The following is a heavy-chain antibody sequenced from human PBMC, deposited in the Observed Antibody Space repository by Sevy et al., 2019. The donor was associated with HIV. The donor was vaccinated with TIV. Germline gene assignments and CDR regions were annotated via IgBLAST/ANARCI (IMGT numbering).Heavy chain of an antibody. CDR2: IKNKGNNYAT. D-gene: IGHD2-15*01. V-gene: IGHV3-73*01. CDR1: GFTFSGSA. Sequence: GGSLRLSCAASGFTFSGSAMHWVRQASGKGLEWIGRIKNKGNNYATAYGASGKGRFTISRDDSKKTAYLQMNSLKTEDTAMYYCARHYIDCSGGSCSSDYFDYWGQGTLVTVSS. CDR3: ARHYIDCSGGSCSSDYFDY. J-gene: IGHJ4*02.